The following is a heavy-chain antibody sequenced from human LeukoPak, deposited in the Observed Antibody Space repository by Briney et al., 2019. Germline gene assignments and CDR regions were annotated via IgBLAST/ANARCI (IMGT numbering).Heavy chain of an antibody. J-gene: IGHJ4*02. CDR2: ITDSGGST. CDR1: GFTFSSYV. CDR3: AKGGSSSSDDY. V-gene: IGHV3-23*01. D-gene: IGHD6-6*01. Sequence: PGGSLRLSCAASGFTFSSYVMRWVRQAPARGLEGVSSITDSGGSTYYTDSVKGRFTTSRDNSENTLYLQMNSLRAEDTAIYYCAKGGSSSSDDYWGQGTLVTVSS.